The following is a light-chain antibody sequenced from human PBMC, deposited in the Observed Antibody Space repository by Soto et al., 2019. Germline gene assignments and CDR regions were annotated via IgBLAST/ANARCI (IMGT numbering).Light chain of an antibody. V-gene: IGLV2-14*01. CDR3: SSYTSSTTSYV. CDR2: DVS. J-gene: IGLJ1*01. Sequence: QSVLTQPASVSGSPGQSITISCTGTSSDVGGYNYVSWYQQHPGKAPKLMLFDVSGRPSGVSNRFSGSKSGNTASLTISGLQAEDEADYYCSSYTSSTTSYVFVPVTKVSVL. CDR1: SSDVGGYNY.